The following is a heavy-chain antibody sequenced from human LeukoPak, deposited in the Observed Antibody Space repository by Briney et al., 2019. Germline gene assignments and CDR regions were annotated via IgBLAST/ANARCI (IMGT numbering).Heavy chain of an antibody. Sequence: SETLSLTCTVSGGSISSYFWSWIRQPPGKGMEWIGYIYHTGSTNYNPSLESRVTISVDTSKNQFSLNLTSVTAADTALYYCARLTHYYDSSGYYCFDPWGQGTLVTVSP. J-gene: IGHJ5*02. CDR3: ARLTHYYDSSGYYCFDP. V-gene: IGHV4-59*01. D-gene: IGHD3-22*01. CDR2: IYHTGST. CDR1: GGSISSYF.